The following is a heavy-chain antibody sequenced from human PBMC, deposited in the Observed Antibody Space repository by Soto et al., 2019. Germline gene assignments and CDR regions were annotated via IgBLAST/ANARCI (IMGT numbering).Heavy chain of an antibody. J-gene: IGHJ5*02. Sequence: QVQLVQSGAEVKKPGASVKVSCKASGYTFTSYDINWVRQATGQGLEWMGWMNPNSGNTGYAQKFQGRVTMTRNISISTAYMELSSLRPEGTAGDYWGRGTFDPWGQGPLVTVSS. V-gene: IGHV1-8*01. CDR1: GYTFTSYD. CDR2: MNPNSGNT. CDR3: GRGTFDP.